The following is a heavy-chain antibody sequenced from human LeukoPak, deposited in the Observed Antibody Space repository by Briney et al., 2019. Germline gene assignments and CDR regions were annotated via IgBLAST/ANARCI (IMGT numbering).Heavy chain of an antibody. CDR2: ISSSSSYM. CDR3: ARGEFGFDF. D-gene: IGHD3-10*01. J-gene: IGHJ4*02. V-gene: IGHV3-21*01. Sequence: RGSLRLSCAASGFTFSSYSMNWVRQAPGKGLEWVSSISSSSSYMYYADSVKGRLTISRHNANNSLYLQMNSLRAEDTAVYYCARGEFGFDFWGQGTLVTVSS. CDR1: GFTFSSYS.